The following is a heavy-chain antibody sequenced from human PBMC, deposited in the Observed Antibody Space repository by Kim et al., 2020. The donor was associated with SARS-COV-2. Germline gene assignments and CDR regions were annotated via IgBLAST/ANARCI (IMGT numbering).Heavy chain of an antibody. CDR2: ISYDGSNK. J-gene: IGHJ4*02. Sequence: GGSLRLSCAASGFTFSSYGMHWVRQAPGKGLEWVAVISYDGSNKYYADSVKGRFTISRDNSKNTLYLQMNSLRAEDTAVYYCARDLRDGPPGIAAPWGQGTLVTVSS. V-gene: IGHV3-33*05. CDR3: ARDLRDGPPGIAAP. D-gene: IGHD6-25*01. CDR1: GFTFSSYG.